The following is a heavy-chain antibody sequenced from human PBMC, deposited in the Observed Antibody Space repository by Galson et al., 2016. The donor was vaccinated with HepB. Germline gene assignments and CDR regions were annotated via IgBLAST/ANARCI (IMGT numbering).Heavy chain of an antibody. D-gene: IGHD6-19*01. CDR2: IYYSGRT. V-gene: IGHV4-59*01. Sequence: ETLSLTCTVSGAPISGYYLTWIRQPPGKGLGWIGDIYYSGRTNYNPSLNSRVTISVDTSKNQFSLKLSSVTAADTAVYYCARDDSGGWYGFHYGMDVWGQGTTVTVSS. CDR3: ARDDSGGWYGFHYGMDV. CDR1: GAPISGYY. J-gene: IGHJ6*02.